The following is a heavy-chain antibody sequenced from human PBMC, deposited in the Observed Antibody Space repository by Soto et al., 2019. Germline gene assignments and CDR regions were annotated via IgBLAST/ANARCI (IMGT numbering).Heavy chain of an antibody. J-gene: IGHJ6*02. CDR3: AKDTGGSYLVRFHGMDV. D-gene: IGHD1-26*01. CDR1: GFTFSSYG. V-gene: IGHV3-30*18. CDR2: ISYDGSNK. Sequence: GGSLRLSCAASGFTFSSYGMHWVRQAPGKGLEWVAVISYDGSNKYYADSVKGRFTISRDNSKNTLYLQMNSLRAEDTAVYYCAKDTGGSYLVRFHGMDVWGQGTTVTVSS.